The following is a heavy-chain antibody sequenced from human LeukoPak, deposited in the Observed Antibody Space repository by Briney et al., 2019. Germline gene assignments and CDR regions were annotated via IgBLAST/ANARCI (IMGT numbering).Heavy chain of an antibody. CDR2: ISSSSSYI. D-gene: IGHD6-13*01. CDR1: GFTFSSYA. J-gene: IGHJ5*02. Sequence: GGSLRLSCAASGFTFSSYAMSWVRQAPGKGLEWVSSISSSSSYIYYADSVKGRFTISRDNAKNSLYLQMNSLRAEDTAVYYCARDLGPPDSSSWYSWFDPWGQGTLVTVSS. CDR3: ARDLGPPDSSSWYSWFDP. V-gene: IGHV3-21*01.